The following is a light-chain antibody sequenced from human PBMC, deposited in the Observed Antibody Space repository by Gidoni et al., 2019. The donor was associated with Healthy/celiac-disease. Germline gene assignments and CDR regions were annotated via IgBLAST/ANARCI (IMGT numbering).Light chain of an antibody. J-gene: IGKJ1*01. CDR2: KAS. CDR3: QQYNSYLWT. V-gene: IGKV1-5*03. CDR1: QSISSW. Sequence: DIQMTQSPSTLSASGGDRVTITCRASQSISSWLAWYQQKPGKAPKLLIYKASSLESGVPSRFSGSVSGTEFTLTISSLQPDDFATYYCQQYNSYLWTFXQXTKVEIK.